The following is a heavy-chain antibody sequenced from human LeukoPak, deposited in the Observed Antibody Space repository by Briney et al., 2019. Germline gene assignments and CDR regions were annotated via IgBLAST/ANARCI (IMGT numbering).Heavy chain of an antibody. CDR3: ARGGVALSYYGMDV. J-gene: IGHJ6*02. CDR1: GYTFTGYY. Sequence: ASVKVSCKASGYTFTGYYMHWVRQAPGQGLEWMGWINPNSGGTNYAQKFQGRVAMTRDTSISTAYMELSRLRSDDTAVYYCARGGVALSYYGMDVWGQGTTVTVSS. D-gene: IGHD2-8*01. V-gene: IGHV1-2*02. CDR2: INPNSGGT.